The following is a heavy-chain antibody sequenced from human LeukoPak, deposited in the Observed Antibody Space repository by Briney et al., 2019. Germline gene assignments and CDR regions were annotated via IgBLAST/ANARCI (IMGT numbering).Heavy chain of an antibody. CDR2: ISSSSSTI. D-gene: IGHD4-23*01. Sequence: GGSLRLSCAASGFTFSSYSMNWVRQAPGKGLEWVSYISSSSSTIYYADSVKGRFTISRDNAKNSLYLQMNSLRAEDTAVYYCARSVDSSGGNPVIFSDDVFDIWGQGTLVTVSS. J-gene: IGHJ3*02. CDR1: GFTFSSYS. V-gene: IGHV3-48*01. CDR3: ARSVDSSGGNPVIFSDDVFDI.